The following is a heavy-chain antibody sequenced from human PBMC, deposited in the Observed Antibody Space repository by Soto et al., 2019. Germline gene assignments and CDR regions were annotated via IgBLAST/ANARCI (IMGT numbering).Heavy chain of an antibody. J-gene: IGHJ4*02. CDR1: GFSFSSYA. Sequence: DVQLLESGGGLVQPGGSLRLSGAASGFSFSSYAMVWVRQAPGKGLEWVAVISARGGSSYFADSVKGRVTLSRDNSKNVLSLELNSLRAEDTAIYFCAKGSLEYSASVDNWGQGTLVVVSS. V-gene: IGHV3-23*01. D-gene: IGHD5-12*01. CDR3: AKGSLEYSASVDN. CDR2: ISARGGSS.